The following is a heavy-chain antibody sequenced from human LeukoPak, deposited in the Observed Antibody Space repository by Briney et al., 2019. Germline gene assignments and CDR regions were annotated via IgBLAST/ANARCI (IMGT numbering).Heavy chain of an antibody. CDR1: GFSFSSYW. CDR2: IKEDGSEK. D-gene: IGHD4-23*01. CDR3: ARGALIMVTF. V-gene: IGHV3-7*05. J-gene: IGHJ4*02. Sequence: GGSLRLSCAASGFSFSSYWMGWVRQAPGKGLEWVANIKEDGSEKNYVESVKGRFTISRDNAENSMYLQMNSLRAEDTAVYYCARGALIMVTFWGQGSLVTVSS.